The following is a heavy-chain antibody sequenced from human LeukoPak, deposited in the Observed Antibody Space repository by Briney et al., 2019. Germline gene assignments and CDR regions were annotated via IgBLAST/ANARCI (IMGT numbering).Heavy chain of an antibody. CDR1: GFTFDDYA. CDR3: ARVVPRYYDTSGANWFDP. J-gene: IGHJ5*02. Sequence: GGSLRLSCAASGFTFDDYAMHWVRQAPGKGLEWVSGISWNSGSIGYADSVKGRFTISRDNAKNSLYLQMNSLRSEDTAVYFCARVVPRYYDTSGANWFDPWGQGTLVTVSS. V-gene: IGHV3-9*01. D-gene: IGHD3-22*01. CDR2: ISWNSGSI.